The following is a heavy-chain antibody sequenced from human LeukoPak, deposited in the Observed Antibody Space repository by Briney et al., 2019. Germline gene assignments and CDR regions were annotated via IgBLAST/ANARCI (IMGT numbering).Heavy chain of an antibody. J-gene: IGHJ4*02. CDR2: IYTSGST. Sequence: SETLSLTCTVSGGSISSGSYYWSWIRQPAGKGLEWIGRIYTSGSTNYNPSLKSRVTISVDTSKNQFSLKLSSVTAADTAVYYCARTPDRYYYGSGSYQNYFDYWGQGTLVTVSS. V-gene: IGHV4-61*02. CDR1: GGSISSGSYY. CDR3: ARTPDRYYYGSGSYQNYFDY. D-gene: IGHD3-10*01.